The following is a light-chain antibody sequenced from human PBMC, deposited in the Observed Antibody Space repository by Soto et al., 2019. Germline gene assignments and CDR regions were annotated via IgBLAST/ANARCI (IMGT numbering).Light chain of an antibody. CDR2: GAS. Sequence: EIVMTQSPATLSVSPGERATRCCRASQSVSTNLAWYQQKPGEAPRLLIYGASTRATGIPARFSGSGSGTEFTLTISSLQSEDFAVYYCHQYNNWPPWTFGQGTKVDIK. CDR1: QSVSTN. V-gene: IGKV3-15*01. J-gene: IGKJ1*01. CDR3: HQYNNWPPWT.